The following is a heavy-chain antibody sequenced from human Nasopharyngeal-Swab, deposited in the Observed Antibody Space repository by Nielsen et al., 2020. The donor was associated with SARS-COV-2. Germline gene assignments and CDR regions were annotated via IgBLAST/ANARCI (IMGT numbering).Heavy chain of an antibody. CDR3: ARVKYDSSGYLYSGSDY. J-gene: IGHJ4*02. V-gene: IGHV3-74*01. CDR1: GFTFSTYW. CDR2: IRGDGSDP. Sequence: GESLKISCAASGFTFSTYWMHWVRQAPGKGLVWVSRIRGDGSDPSYADSVKGRFTSSRDNAKNTLYLQMNSLRAEDTAVYYCARVKYDSSGYLYSGSDYWGQGTLVTVSS. D-gene: IGHD3-22*01.